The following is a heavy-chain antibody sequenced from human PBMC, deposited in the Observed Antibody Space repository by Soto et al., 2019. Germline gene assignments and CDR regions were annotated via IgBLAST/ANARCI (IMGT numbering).Heavy chain of an antibody. V-gene: IGHV3-30-3*01. Sequence: QVQLVESGGGVVQPGRSLRLSCAASGFTLSNHTMQWVRQTPGKGPEWVAVILYDGNSQHYADSVKGRFTISRDNSKNTLYLQMNRLRAEDTAVYFCAREDDAFDIWGQGTMVTVSS. CDR1: GFTLSNHT. CDR3: AREDDAFDI. J-gene: IGHJ3*02. CDR2: ILYDGNSQ.